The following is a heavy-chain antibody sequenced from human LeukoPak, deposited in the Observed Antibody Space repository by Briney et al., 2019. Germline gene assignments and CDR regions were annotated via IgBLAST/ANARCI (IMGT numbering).Heavy chain of an antibody. D-gene: IGHD3-9*01. V-gene: IGHV3-30-3*01. CDR3: ARGLTGFYMGDY. J-gene: IGHJ4*02. CDR1: GFTFDSYA. Sequence: PGRSLRLSCAASGFTFDSYAMHWVRQAPGMGLEWVALISYDGNSQYNADSVKGRFTISRDNSKNTLYLQMNSLRPEDTAVYYCARGLTGFYMGDYWGQGTLVTVSS. CDR2: ISYDGNSQ.